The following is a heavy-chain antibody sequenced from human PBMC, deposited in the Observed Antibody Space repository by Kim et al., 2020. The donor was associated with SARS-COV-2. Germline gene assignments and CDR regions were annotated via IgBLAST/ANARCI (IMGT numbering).Heavy chain of an antibody. D-gene: IGHD5-12*01. CDR3: VKFSSGYDAYYYYGMDV. Sequence: GGSLRLSCSASGFTFSSYAMHWVRLAPGKGLEYVSAISSNGGSTYYADSVKGRFTISRDNSKNTLYLQMSSLRVEDTAVYYCVKFSSGYDAYYYYGMDVWGQGTTVTVSS. CDR1: GFTFSSYA. J-gene: IGHJ6*02. CDR2: ISSNGGST. V-gene: IGHV3-64D*06.